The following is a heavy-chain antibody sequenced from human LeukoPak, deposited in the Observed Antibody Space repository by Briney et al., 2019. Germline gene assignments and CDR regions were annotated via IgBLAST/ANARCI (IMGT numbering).Heavy chain of an antibody. CDR1: GYTFTVYY. CDR2: INPNSGGK. J-gene: IGHJ4*02. D-gene: IGHD6-19*01. V-gene: IGHV1-2*02. Sequence: GAAVTVSFKGSGYTFTVYYMHWVGQAPGQGGEGVGWINPNSGGKNYTQKFQGRVTITSHTSITTAYMELSRLRSDDTAVYYCARDEIAVAGTSVGYWGQGTLVTVSS. CDR3: ARDEIAVAGTSVGY.